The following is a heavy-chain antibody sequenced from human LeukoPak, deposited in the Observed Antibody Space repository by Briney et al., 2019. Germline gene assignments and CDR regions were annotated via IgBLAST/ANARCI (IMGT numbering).Heavy chain of an antibody. CDR3: ARAQRLNYYYYYMDV. CDR2: IIPIFGTA. D-gene: IGHD6-19*01. Sequence: SVKVSCKASGGTFSSYAISWVRQARGQGLEWMGGIIPIFGTANYAQKFQGRVTITTDESTSTAYMELSSLRSEDTAVYYCARAQRLNYYYYYMDVWGKGTTVTVSS. J-gene: IGHJ6*03. CDR1: GGTFSSYA. V-gene: IGHV1-69*05.